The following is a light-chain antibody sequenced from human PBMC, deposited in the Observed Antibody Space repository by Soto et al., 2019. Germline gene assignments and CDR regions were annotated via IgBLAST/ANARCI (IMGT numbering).Light chain of an antibody. CDR1: QSVSSY. CDR2: DAS. J-gene: IGKJ4*01. CDR3: QQRSSSFT. V-gene: IGKV3-11*01. Sequence: EIVLTQSPATLSLSPGERATLSCRASQSVSSYLAWYQQKPGQAPRLLIYDASNRATGIPARFSGSGSGTDFTLTISSLEPEDFAVYYCQQRSSSFTFGGGTKVEIK.